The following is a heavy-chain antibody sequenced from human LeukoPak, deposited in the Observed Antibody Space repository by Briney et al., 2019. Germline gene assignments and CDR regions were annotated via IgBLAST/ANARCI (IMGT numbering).Heavy chain of an antibody. Sequence: GGSLGLSCVASGFTFSSYWMSWVRQAPGKGLEWVAHIKQDGSEKYYENSAKGRFTITRDNTKNSLYLQMDSLRAEDTAVYYCARRGGSYSPFGYWGQGTLVTVSS. D-gene: IGHD1-26*01. V-gene: IGHV3-7*01. CDR1: GFTFSSYW. J-gene: IGHJ4*02. CDR2: IKQDGSEK. CDR3: ARRGGSYSPFGY.